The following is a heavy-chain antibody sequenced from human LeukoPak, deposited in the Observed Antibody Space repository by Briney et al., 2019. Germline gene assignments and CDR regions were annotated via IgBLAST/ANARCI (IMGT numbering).Heavy chain of an antibody. CDR3: AKLVVVAATYWYFDL. Sequence: GGSLRLSCAASGFTFSSYWMSWVRQAPGRGLDWVANIKQDGSEKYYGDSVKGRFTISRDNAKNTLYLQMNSLRAEDTAVYCCAKLVVVAATYWYFDLWGRGTLVSVSS. V-gene: IGHV3-7*03. J-gene: IGHJ2*01. D-gene: IGHD2-15*01. CDR1: GFTFSSYW. CDR2: IKQDGSEK.